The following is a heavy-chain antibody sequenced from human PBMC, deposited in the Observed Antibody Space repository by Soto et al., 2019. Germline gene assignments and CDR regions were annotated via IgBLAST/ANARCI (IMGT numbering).Heavy chain of an antibody. J-gene: IGHJ4*02. D-gene: IGHD3-9*01. V-gene: IGHV4-34*01. CDR2: INHSGST. CDR1: GGSFSGYY. CDR3: ARKNDRILTGYMYFDY. Sequence: SETLSLTCAVYGGSFSGYYWIWIRQPPGKGLEWIGEINHSGSTNYNPSLKSRVTISVDTSKNQFSLKLSSVTAADTAVYYCARKNDRILTGYMYFDYWGQGTLVTVSS.